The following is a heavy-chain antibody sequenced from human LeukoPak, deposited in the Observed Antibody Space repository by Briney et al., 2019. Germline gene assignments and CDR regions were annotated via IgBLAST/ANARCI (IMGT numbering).Heavy chain of an antibody. Sequence: GGSLRLSCAASGFTFSSYAMHWVRQAPGKGLEWVAFIRYDGSNKYYADSVKGRFTISRDNSKNTLYLQMNSLRAEDTAVYYCAKVGRTAENYYYYMDVWGKGTTVTVSS. J-gene: IGHJ6*03. D-gene: IGHD2-2*01. CDR2: IRYDGSNK. CDR1: GFTFSSYA. V-gene: IGHV3-30*02. CDR3: AKVGRTAENYYYYMDV.